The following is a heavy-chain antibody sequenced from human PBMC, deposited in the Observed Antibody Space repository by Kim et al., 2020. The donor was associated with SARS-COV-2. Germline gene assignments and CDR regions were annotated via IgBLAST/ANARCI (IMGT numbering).Heavy chain of an antibody. CDR1: GGSISSSSYY. J-gene: IGHJ4*02. D-gene: IGHD4-17*01. CDR3: ANSQTTVVTTPFDY. CDR2: IYYSGST. Sequence: SETLSLTCTVSGGSISSSSYYWGWIRQPPGKGLEWIGSIYYSGSTYYNPSLKSRVTISVDTSKNQFSLKLSSVTAADTAVYYCANSQTTVVTTPFDYWGQGTLVTVSS. V-gene: IGHV4-39*01.